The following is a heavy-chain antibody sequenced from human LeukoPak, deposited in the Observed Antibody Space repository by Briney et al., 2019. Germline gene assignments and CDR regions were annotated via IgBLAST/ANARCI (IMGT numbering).Heavy chain of an antibody. V-gene: IGHV1-2*02. Sequence: ASVKVSCKASGYTFTGYYMHWVRQAPGQGLEWMGWIHPSSGATNYAQTFQGRVTMTRDTSFSTAYMELSRLRSDGTAMFYCARDLDSSSSLDYWGQGTLVTVSS. CDR3: ARDLDSSSSLDY. CDR1: GYTFTGYY. J-gene: IGHJ4*02. CDR2: IHPSSGAT. D-gene: IGHD6-6*01.